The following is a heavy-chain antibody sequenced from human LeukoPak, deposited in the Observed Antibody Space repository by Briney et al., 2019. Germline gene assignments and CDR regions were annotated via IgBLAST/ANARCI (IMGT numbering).Heavy chain of an antibody. V-gene: IGHV3-21*01. J-gene: IGHJ4*02. CDR1: GFTFSSYS. Sequence: GGSLRLSCAASGFTFSSYSMNWVRQAPGKGLEWVSSISSSSSYIYYADSVKGRFTIARDNAKNLLYLQMNSLRAEATAVSYCARTYSSSWYLDYWGQGTLVTVSS. D-gene: IGHD6-13*01. CDR3: ARTYSSSWYLDY. CDR2: ISSSSSYI.